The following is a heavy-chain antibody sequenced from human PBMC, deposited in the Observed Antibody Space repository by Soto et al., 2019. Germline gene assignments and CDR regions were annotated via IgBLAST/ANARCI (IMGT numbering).Heavy chain of an antibody. CDR3: ARHPQQDFGDYVWTVRGYGLDV. CDR1: GYSFTTYW. V-gene: IGHV5-51*01. CDR2: VDPGSSDT. D-gene: IGHD4-17*01. J-gene: IGHJ6*02. Sequence: PGASLKISWKASGYSFTTYWIGWVRQMPGKGQEWMGLVDPGSSDTRYSPSFQGHVTISADKSTNTAYLPWSSLKASDSAIYYCARHPQQDFGDYVWTVRGYGLDVWGRGTTVTVSS.